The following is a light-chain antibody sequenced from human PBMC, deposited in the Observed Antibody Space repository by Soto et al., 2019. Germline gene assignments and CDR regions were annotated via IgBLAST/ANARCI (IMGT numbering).Light chain of an antibody. J-gene: IGLJ1*01. CDR3: CSYAGSYTYV. CDR2: DVS. Sequence: QSALTQPRSVSESPGQSVTISCTGTSSDVGDYDYVSWYQQHPGKAPKLMIFDVSKRPSGVPDRFSGSKSGNTASLTISGLQAEDEADYYCCSYAGSYTYVFGTGTKVTVL. V-gene: IGLV2-11*01. CDR1: SSDVGDYDY.